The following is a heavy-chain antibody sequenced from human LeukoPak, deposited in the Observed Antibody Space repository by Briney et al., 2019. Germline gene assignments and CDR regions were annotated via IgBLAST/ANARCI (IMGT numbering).Heavy chain of an antibody. D-gene: IGHD5-18*01. CDR3: ARAGYSYGTGYYFDY. CDR1: GDSISNYY. Sequence: SETLSLTCTVSGDSISNYYWSWIRLPPGKGLEWIGYIYCTGATYYNPSLKSRVTISLDTSKNQFSLKLSSVTAADAAVYYCARAGYSYGTGYYFDYWGQGALVTVSS. CDR2: IYCTGAT. V-gene: IGHV4-59*01. J-gene: IGHJ4*02.